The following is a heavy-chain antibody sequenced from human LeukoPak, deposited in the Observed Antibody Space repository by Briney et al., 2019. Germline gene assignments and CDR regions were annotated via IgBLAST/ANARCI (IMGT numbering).Heavy chain of an antibody. CDR3: ARGGYSGSC. J-gene: IGHJ4*02. D-gene: IGHD1-26*01. V-gene: IGHV3-48*01. CDR1: GFTFSSYS. Sequence: GGSLRLSCAASGFTFSSYSMNWVRQAPGKGLEWVSYISSSSSTIYYADSVKGRFTISRDNAKNSLYLQMNSLRAEDTAVYYCARGGYSGSCWGQGTLVTVSP. CDR2: ISSSSSTI.